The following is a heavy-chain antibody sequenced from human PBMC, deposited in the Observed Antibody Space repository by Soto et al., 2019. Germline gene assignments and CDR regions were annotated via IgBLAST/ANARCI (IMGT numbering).Heavy chain of an antibody. CDR2: IYYSGST. CDR1: GGSISSSSYY. V-gene: IGHV4-39*01. CDR3: ARQAYYDFWSGDPYYFDY. Sequence: SETLSLTCTVSGGSISSSSYYWGWIRQPPGKGLEWIGSIYYSGSTYYNPSLKSRVTISVDTSKNQFSLKLSSVTAADTAVYYCARQAYYDFWSGDPYYFDYWGQGTLLTVSS. J-gene: IGHJ4*02. D-gene: IGHD3-3*01.